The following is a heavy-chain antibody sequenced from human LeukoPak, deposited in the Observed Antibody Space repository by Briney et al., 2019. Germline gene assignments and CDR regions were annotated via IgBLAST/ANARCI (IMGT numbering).Heavy chain of an antibody. D-gene: IGHD6-25*01. Sequence: GGSLRLSRAASGLTFSSYSMNWVRQAPGKGLEWVSSISSSSSYIYYADSVKGRFTISRDNAKNSLYLQMNSLRAEDTAVYYCARGGRLLYYFDYWGQGTLVTVSS. CDR3: ARGGRLLYYFDY. CDR1: GLTFSSYS. J-gene: IGHJ4*02. CDR2: ISSSSSYI. V-gene: IGHV3-21*01.